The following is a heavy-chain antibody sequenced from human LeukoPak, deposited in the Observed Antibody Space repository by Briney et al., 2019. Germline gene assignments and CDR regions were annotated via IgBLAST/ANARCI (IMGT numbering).Heavy chain of an antibody. CDR1: GFTFSDYH. CDR3: ARRVGLGKYYFDY. D-gene: IGHD3/OR15-3a*01. V-gene: IGHV4-34*01. CDR2: INYSGST. Sequence: PGGSLRLSCEASGFTFSDYHMSWIRQPPGKGLEWIGEINYSGSTNYNPSLKSRVTLSVDSSRNQFSLKLNSVTAADTAVFYCARRVGLGKYYFDYWGQGALVTVSS. J-gene: IGHJ4*02.